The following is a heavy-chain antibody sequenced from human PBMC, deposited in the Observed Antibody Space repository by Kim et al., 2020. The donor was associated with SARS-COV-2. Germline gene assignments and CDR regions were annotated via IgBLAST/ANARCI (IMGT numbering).Heavy chain of an antibody. CDR3: ARHYYGSGSYSLYPYYYYSYGMDV. D-gene: IGHD3-10*01. CDR1: GGSISSSSYY. Sequence: SETLSLTCTVSGGSISSSSYYWGWIRQPPGKGLEWIGSIYYSGSTYYNPSLKSRVTISVDTSKNQFSLKLSSVTAADTAVYYCARHYYGSGSYSLYPYYYYSYGMDVWGQGTTVTVSS. J-gene: IGHJ6*02. V-gene: IGHV4-39*01. CDR2: IYYSGST.